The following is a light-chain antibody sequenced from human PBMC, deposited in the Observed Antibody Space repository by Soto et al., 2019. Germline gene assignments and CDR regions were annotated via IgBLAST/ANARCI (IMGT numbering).Light chain of an antibody. J-gene: IGKJ5*01. CDR3: QQLSVCPPIS. Sequence: VTTYLAWYQQKPGQAPRLLIYGAFNRATGIPARFSGSGSGTDFTLTISSLEPEDFAVYDCQQLSVCPPISFGERGRPEI. CDR2: GAF. V-gene: IGKV3-11*01. CDR1: VTTY.